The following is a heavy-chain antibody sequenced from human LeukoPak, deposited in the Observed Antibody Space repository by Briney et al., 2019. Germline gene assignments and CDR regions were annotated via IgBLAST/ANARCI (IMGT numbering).Heavy chain of an antibody. J-gene: IGHJ3*01. V-gene: IGHV4-34*01. D-gene: IGHD1-7*01. Sequence: KASETLSLTCAVYGGSFSGYYWSWIRQPPGKGLEWIGEINHSGSTNYNPSLKSRVTISVDTSKNQFSLKLRSVTAADTAVYYCARVPGGGTAANWGQGTMVTVSS. CDR2: INHSGST. CDR3: ARVPGGGTAAN. CDR1: GGSFSGYY.